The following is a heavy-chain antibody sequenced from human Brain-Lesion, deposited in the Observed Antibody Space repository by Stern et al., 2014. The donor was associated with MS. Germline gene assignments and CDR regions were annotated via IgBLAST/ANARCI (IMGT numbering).Heavy chain of an antibody. Sequence: QVQLQESGPGLVKPSETLSLTCTVSGGSICSNSYYWGWIRQPPGKGLEWIGGIYCSGKTYPSEFLQSRLTMSVDPSKRKFSLKRGLVTAADTAVYYCARIFGVLTLEDYFDLWGQGTRVTVAS. CDR2: IYCSGKT. CDR1: GGSICSNSYY. V-gene: IGHV4-39*01. J-gene: IGHJ4*02. D-gene: IGHD3-3*01. CDR3: ARIFGVLTLEDYFDL.